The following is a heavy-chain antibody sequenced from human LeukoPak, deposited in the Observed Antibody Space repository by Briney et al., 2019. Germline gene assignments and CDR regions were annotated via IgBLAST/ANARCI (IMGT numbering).Heavy chain of an antibody. CDR3: ARMVHDSSGYFSYRFDY. D-gene: IGHD3-22*01. J-gene: IGHJ4*02. CDR1: GGSFSGYY. CDR2: IYYSGST. Sequence: PSETLSLTCAVYGGSFSGYYWSWIRQPPGKGLEWIGYIYYSGSTNYNPSLKSRVTISVDTSKNQFSLQLTSVTAADTAVYYCARMVHDSSGYFSYRFDYWGQGTLVTVSS. V-gene: IGHV4-59*01.